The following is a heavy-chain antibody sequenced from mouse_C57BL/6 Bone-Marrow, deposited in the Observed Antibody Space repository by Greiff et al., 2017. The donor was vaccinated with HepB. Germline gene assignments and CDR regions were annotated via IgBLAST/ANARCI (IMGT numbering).Heavy chain of an antibody. V-gene: IGHV14-4*01. CDR2: IDPENGDT. Sequence: EVQLQQSGAELVRPGASVKLSCTASGFNIKDYYMHWVKQRPEQGLEWIGWIDPENGDTEYASKFQGKATITADTSSNTAYLQLSSLTSEDTAVYYCTTEGFPVFDYWGQGTTLTVSS. J-gene: IGHJ2*01. CDR1: GFNIKDYY. CDR3: TTEGFPVFDY.